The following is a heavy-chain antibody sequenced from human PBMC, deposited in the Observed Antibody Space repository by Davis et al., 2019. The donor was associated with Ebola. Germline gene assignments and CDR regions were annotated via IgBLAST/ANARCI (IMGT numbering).Heavy chain of an antibody. Sequence: GGSLRLSCAASGFNFSSYSMNWVRQAPGKGLEWVSSISSSSSYIYYADSVKGRFTISRDNAKNSLYLQMNSLRAEDTAVYYCARDATAARPSGWFDPWGQGTLVTVSS. CDR3: ARDATAARPSGWFDP. J-gene: IGHJ5*02. CDR2: ISSSSSYI. CDR1: GFNFSSYS. V-gene: IGHV3-21*01. D-gene: IGHD6-6*01.